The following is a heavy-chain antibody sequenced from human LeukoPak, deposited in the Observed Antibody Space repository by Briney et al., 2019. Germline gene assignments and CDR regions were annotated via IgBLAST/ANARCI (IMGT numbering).Heavy chain of an antibody. J-gene: IGHJ4*02. CDR1: GGTFSSYA. CDR2: IIPILGIA. Sequence: SVKVSCKASGGTFSSYAISWVRQAPGQGLEWMGRIIPILGIANYAQKFQGRVTITADKSTSTAHMELSSLRSEDTAVYYCARGDYGGDKFDYWGQGTLVTVSS. V-gene: IGHV1-69*04. CDR3: ARGDYGGDKFDY. D-gene: IGHD4-23*01.